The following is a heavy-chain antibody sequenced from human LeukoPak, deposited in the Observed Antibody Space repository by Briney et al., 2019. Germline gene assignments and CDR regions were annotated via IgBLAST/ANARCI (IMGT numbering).Heavy chain of an antibody. V-gene: IGHV1-2*02. J-gene: IGHJ4*02. Sequence: ASVKVSCKASGYTFTGYYMHWVRQAPGQGIEWMGWINPNSGGTNYAQKFPVRVTMTRYTSISTAYMELSRLRSDDTAVYYCVRDRFPSDYSNSFDYWGQGTLVTVSS. CDR1: GYTFTGYY. D-gene: IGHD2-15*01. CDR3: VRDRFPSDYSNSFDY. CDR2: INPNSGGT.